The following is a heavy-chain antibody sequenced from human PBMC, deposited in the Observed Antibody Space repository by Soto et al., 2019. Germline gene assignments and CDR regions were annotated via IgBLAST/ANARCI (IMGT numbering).Heavy chain of an antibody. CDR3: TRVVPFGY. V-gene: IGHV3-30*03. CDR1: GFTFSSYG. CDR2: KSYDGSNK. J-gene: IGHJ4*02. Sequence: AGGPLRLSCAASGFTFSSYGMHRVRQAPGKGLEWVDGKSYDGSNKYYADSVTVRFTTSRNNAKITLYMQVNSVIAEDTAVYYCTRVVPFGYWGQGTLVTVSS. D-gene: IGHD2-15*01.